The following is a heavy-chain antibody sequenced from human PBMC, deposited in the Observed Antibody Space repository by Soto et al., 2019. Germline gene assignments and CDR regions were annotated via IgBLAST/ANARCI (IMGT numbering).Heavy chain of an antibody. D-gene: IGHD2-8*01. V-gene: IGHV4-30-4*01. CDR3: ARRTVYYCPNDKCGFFFDH. Sequence: QVQLQESGSGLLKPSQTLSLDCSVSGDSLRRGFHHWSWIRQTPGKGLQLIGYIDTNGDTHYDPSLRNRLDMSIGTTESRSAQKVTSVTAADTAVYYCARRTVYYCPNDKCGFFFDHWGQGALVTVTS. CDR1: GDSLRRGFHH. J-gene: IGHJ4*02. CDR2: IDTNGDT.